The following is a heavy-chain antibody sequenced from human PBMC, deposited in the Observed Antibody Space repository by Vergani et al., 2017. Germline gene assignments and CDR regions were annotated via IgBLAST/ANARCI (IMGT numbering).Heavy chain of an antibody. V-gene: IGHV4-38-2*01. D-gene: IGHD4-11*01. CDR2: IYHSGST. CDR1: GYSISSGYY. Sequence: QVQLQESGPGLVKPSETLSLTCAVSGYSISSGYYWGWIRQPPGKGLEWIGSIYHSGSTYYNPSLKRRVTISVDTSKNQFSLELGSVTAAATAVYDCARRNYRDHDDWGQGTLVTVSS. J-gene: IGHJ4*02. CDR3: ARRNYRDHDD.